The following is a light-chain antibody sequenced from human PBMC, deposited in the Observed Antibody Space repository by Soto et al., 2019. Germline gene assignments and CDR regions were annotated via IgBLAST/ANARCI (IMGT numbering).Light chain of an antibody. Sequence: IVVTRSPRTMSVSPGGRAPLSCRASQSISDTLAWYQQKPGQAPRLLIFGASTRATGFPARFSGSGSGTEFTLTISSLQSEDFAVYYCQQYKDWPHTFGQGTKVDI. CDR2: GAS. CDR3: QQYKDWPHT. CDR1: QSISDT. V-gene: IGKV3-15*01. J-gene: IGKJ1*01.